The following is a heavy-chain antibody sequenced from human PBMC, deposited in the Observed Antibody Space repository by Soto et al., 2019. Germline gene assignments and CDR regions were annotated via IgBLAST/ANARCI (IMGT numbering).Heavy chain of an antibody. J-gene: IGHJ5*02. CDR3: AREGAYYYDSSGYYHTRGWFDP. D-gene: IGHD3-22*01. Sequence: SETLSLTCTVSGGSISSYYWSWIRQPAGKGLEWIGRIYTSGSTNYNPSLKSRVTMSVDTSKNQFSLKLSSVTAADTAVYYCAREGAYYYDSSGYYHTRGWFDPGAREPWSPSPQ. CDR2: IYTSGST. CDR1: GGSISSYY. V-gene: IGHV4-4*07.